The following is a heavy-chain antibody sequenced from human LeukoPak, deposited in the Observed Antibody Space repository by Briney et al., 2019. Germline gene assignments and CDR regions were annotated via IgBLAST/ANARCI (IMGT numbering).Heavy chain of an antibody. V-gene: IGHV3-66*01. CDR1: GFTVSSND. Sequence: GGSLRLSCAASGFTVSSNDMTWARQTPGKGLEWVSIIYSGGKTYYADSVKGRFTISRDNSKNTLYLQMNSLRAEDTAVFYCARDRPGDGYFNYWGQGTLVTVSS. D-gene: IGHD3-10*01. J-gene: IGHJ4*02. CDR2: IYSGGKT. CDR3: ARDRPGDGYFNY.